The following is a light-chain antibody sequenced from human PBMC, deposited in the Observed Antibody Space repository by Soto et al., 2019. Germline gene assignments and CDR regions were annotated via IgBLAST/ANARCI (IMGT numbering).Light chain of an antibody. J-gene: IGKJ3*01. CDR3: VQALQTPEA. V-gene: IGKV2-28*01. CDR2: LAS. CDR1: QSLLHSNGYTY. Sequence: DIVMTQSPLSLPVTPGEPASISCRSSQSLLHSNGYTYLDWYLQKPGQSPRLLIYLASKRADGVTDKVRCGRSESDYTLKISSVEAEDVAANYSVQALQTPEAFGSGSKEDIE.